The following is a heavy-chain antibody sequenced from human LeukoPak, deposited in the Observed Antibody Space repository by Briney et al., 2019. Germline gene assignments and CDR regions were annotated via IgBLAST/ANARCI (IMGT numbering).Heavy chain of an antibody. D-gene: IGHD6-13*01. Sequence: PGRSLRLSCAASGFTFSSYGMHWVRQAPGKGLEWVAVISYDGSNKYYADSVKGRFTISRDNSKNTLYLQMNSLRAEDTAVYYCAKTGIAAAAIDYWGQGTLVTVSS. CDR2: ISYDGSNK. V-gene: IGHV3-30*18. CDR3: AKTGIAAAAIDY. CDR1: GFTFSSYG. J-gene: IGHJ4*02.